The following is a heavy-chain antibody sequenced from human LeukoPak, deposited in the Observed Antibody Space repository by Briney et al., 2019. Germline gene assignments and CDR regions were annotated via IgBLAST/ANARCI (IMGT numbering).Heavy chain of an antibody. CDR3: ARSYYYDSSGYQDR. D-gene: IGHD3-22*01. J-gene: IGHJ4*02. CDR1: GGSISSYY. CDR2: IYYSGST. V-gene: IGHV4-59*01. Sequence: SETLSLTCTVSGGSISSYYWSWIRQPPGKGLEWIGYIYYSGSTNYNPSLKSRVTISVDTSKNQFSLKLSSVTAADTAVYYCARSYYYDSSGYQDRWGQGTLVTVSS.